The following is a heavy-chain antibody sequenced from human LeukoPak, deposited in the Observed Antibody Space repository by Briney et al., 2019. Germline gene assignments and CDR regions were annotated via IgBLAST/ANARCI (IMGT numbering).Heavy chain of an antibody. J-gene: IGHJ3*02. CDR3: GAYRTLDDAFDI. CDR2: RYHSGGT. Sequence: SETLSLTCAVSGGSVNSPKSWSWVRQPPGKGLEWIGDRYHSGGTNYNPSLKSRVTISVDTSKNQFSLELNSVTAADTAVYYCGAYRTLDDAFDIWGQGTLVTVSS. CDR1: GGSVNSPKS. D-gene: IGHD3-16*01. V-gene: IGHV4-4*02.